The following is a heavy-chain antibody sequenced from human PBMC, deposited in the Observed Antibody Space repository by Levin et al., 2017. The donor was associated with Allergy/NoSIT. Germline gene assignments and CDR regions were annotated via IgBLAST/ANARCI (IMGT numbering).Heavy chain of an antibody. CDR1: GYTFTSYG. Sequence: ASVKVSCKASGYTFTSYGISWVRQAPGQGLEWMGWISAYNGNTNYAQKLQGRITMTTDTSTSTAYMELRSLRSDDTAVYYCARVDYGDFPLDYWGQGTLVTVSS. CDR2: ISAYNGNT. D-gene: IGHD4-17*01. CDR3: ARVDYGDFPLDY. V-gene: IGHV1-18*01. J-gene: IGHJ4*02.